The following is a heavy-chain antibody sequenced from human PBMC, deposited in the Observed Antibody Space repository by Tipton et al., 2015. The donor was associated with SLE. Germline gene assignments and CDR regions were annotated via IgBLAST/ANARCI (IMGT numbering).Heavy chain of an antibody. CDR3: ARGRPGYSSGWFDY. J-gene: IGHJ4*02. V-gene: IGHV4-4*07. CDR2: IYTSGST. CDR1: GGSISSYY. Sequence: TLSLTCTVSGGSISSYYWSWIRQPAGKGLEWIGRIYTSGSTNSNPSLKSRVTMSVDTSKNQFSLKLSSVTAADTAVYYCARGRPGYSSGWFDYWGQGTLVTVSS. D-gene: IGHD6-19*01.